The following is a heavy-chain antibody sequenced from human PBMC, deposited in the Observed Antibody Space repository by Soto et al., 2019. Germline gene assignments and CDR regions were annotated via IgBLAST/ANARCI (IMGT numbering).Heavy chain of an antibody. D-gene: IGHD2-15*01. Sequence: GESLKISCKTSGYSFTNFWIHWVRQMPGKELEWMGTFYPGDSYTTYSPSFQGQVSISVDKSTNTAYLQWSSLKASDTAMYYCARSIQYSIDYWGQGTLVTSPQ. CDR3: ARSIQYSIDY. CDR1: GYSFTNFW. CDR2: FYPGDSYT. J-gene: IGHJ4*02. V-gene: IGHV5-51*01.